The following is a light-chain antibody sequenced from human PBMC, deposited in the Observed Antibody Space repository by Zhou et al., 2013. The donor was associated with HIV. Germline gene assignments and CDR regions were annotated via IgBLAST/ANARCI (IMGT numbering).Light chain of an antibody. CDR2: GAS. J-gene: IGKJ4*01. V-gene: IGKV1-39*01. CDR1: QTIDNY. CDR3: QQSYKTPLT. Sequence: DIQMTQSPSSLSASVGDRVTITCRPSQTIDNYLNWYQRKPGKAPKLLIYGASILHSGVPSRFSGSGSGTDFTLTISSLQPEDFATYFCQQSYKTPLTFGGGTKVEIQ.